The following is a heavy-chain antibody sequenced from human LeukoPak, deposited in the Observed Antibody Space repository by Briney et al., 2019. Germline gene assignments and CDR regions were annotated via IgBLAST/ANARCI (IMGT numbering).Heavy chain of an antibody. CDR2: ISAYNGNT. Sequence: ASVKVSCKASGYTFTSYGISWVRQAPGQGLEWMGWISAYNGNTNYAQKLQGRVTMTSDTSTSTAYMELRSLRSDDTAVYYCARDPLVVVAATYYYYYGMDVWGQGTTVTVSS. CDR3: ARDPLVVVAATYYYYYGMDV. V-gene: IGHV1-18*01. J-gene: IGHJ6*02. CDR1: GYTFTSYG. D-gene: IGHD2-15*01.